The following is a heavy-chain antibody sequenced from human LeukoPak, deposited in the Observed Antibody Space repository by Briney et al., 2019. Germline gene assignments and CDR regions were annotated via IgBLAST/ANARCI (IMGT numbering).Heavy chain of an antibody. CDR3: ARAQSRTHWDGFDI. CDR2: ISTDNGNT. Sequence: ASVKVSCRAFGYSFSSYGITWVRQAPGRGLEWMGWISTDNGNTNYLQNLQGRVSMTRDTFTSTVYMELRGLRSDDTAVYYCARAQSRTHWDGFDIWGQGTMVTLPS. V-gene: IGHV1-18*01. D-gene: IGHD5-24*01. J-gene: IGHJ3*02. CDR1: GYSFSSYG.